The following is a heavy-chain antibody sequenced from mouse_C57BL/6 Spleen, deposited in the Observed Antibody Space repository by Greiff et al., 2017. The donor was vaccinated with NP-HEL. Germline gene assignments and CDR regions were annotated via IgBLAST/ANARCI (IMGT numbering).Heavy chain of an antibody. D-gene: IGHD2-10*01. V-gene: IGHV1-15*01. CDR3: TRRDPYYEPYYAMDY. Sequence: QVQLQRSGAELVRPGASVTLSCKASGYTFTDYEMHWVKQTPVHGLEWIGAIDPETGGTAYNQKFKGKAILTADKSSSTAYMELRSLTSEDSAVYYCTRRDPYYEPYYAMDYWGQGTSVTVSS. CDR1: GYTFTDYE. CDR2: IDPETGGT. J-gene: IGHJ4*01.